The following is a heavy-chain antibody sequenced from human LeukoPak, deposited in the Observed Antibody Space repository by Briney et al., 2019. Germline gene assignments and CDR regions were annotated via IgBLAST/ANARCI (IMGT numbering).Heavy chain of an antibody. CDR1: GGSISSGSYY. Sequence: SETLSLTCTVSGGSISSGSYYWSWIRQPAGKGLEWIGRIYTSGSTNYNPSLKSRVTISVDTSKNQFSLKLSSVTAADTAVYYCARGRLQLWAYYYYMDVWGKGTTVTVSS. CDR2: IYTSGST. J-gene: IGHJ6*03. D-gene: IGHD5-18*01. CDR3: ARGRLQLWAYYYYMDV. V-gene: IGHV4-61*02.